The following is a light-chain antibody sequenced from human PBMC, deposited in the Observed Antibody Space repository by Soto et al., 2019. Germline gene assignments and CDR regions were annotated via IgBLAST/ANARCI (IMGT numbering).Light chain of an antibody. CDR3: QQSGT. V-gene: IGKV3-20*01. CDR2: GAS. Sequence: EIVLTQSPGTLSLSPGERATLSCRASQTVSSSYLAWYQHKPGQAPSLLIYGASKRALGIPDRFSGSGSGTDFTLTISRLEPEDFAVYYCQQSGTFGQGTKVEI. J-gene: IGKJ1*01. CDR1: QTVSSSY.